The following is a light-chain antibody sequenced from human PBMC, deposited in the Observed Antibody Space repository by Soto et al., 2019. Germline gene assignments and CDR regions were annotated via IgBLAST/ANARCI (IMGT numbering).Light chain of an antibody. CDR3: ATWDDSLSGWV. V-gene: IGLV1-44*01. J-gene: IGLJ3*02. Sequence: QPVLTQPPSASGTPGQRVTISCSGSTSNIGSNIVNWYQHLPGTAPKLLIHSNNQRPSGVPDRFSGSKSGTSASLAISGLQSEDEGDYYCATWDDSLSGWVFGGGTKLTVL. CDR1: TSNIGSNI. CDR2: SNN.